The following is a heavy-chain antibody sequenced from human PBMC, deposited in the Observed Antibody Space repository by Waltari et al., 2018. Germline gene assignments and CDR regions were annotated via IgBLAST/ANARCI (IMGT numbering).Heavy chain of an antibody. CDR2: IDWRSSVI. V-gene: IGHV3-48*03. Sequence: EVQVVESGGGFVQPGGSLRLSCAASGFTFSSYEMNWVRQAPGKGLGGVSYIDWRSSVINYADSVKGRFTISRDNARNSLVLQMNSLRAEDTAVYYCARGQGLAYHYYYMDVWGKGTTVTVS. J-gene: IGHJ6*03. CDR3: ARGQGLAYHYYYMDV. CDR1: GFTFSSYE. D-gene: IGHD3-22*01.